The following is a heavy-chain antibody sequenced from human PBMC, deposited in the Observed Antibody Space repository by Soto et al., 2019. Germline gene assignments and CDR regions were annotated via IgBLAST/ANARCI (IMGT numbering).Heavy chain of an antibody. J-gene: IGHJ4*02. CDR2: ISYDGSNK. CDR3: AKDRPALLRYFDWYFDY. CDR1: GFTFSSYG. Sequence: GGSLRLSCAASGFTFSSYGMHWVRQAPGKGLEWVAVISYDGSNKYYADSVKGRLTISRDNSKNTLYLQMNSLRAEDTALYYCAKDRPALLRYFDWYFDYWGQGTLVTISS. D-gene: IGHD3-9*01. V-gene: IGHV3-30*18.